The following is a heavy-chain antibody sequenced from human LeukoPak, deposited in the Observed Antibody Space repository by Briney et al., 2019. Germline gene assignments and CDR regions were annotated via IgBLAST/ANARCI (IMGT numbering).Heavy chain of an antibody. Sequence: GGSLRLSCEASGFTIENHVMTWVRQAPGRGPEWVASQSGSGHNTYYSESVRGRFAISRDNSKNTVFLQMNSLRVEDTAIYYCATGWTLRGVPTFFDPWGQGTVVSVSS. CDR2: QSGSGHNT. D-gene: IGHD3-10*01. CDR1: GFTIENHV. CDR3: ATGWTLRGVPTFFDP. V-gene: IGHV3-23*01. J-gene: IGHJ5*02.